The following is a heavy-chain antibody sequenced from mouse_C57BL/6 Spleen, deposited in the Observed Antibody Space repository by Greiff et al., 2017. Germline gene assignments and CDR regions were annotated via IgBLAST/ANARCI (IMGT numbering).Heavy chain of an antibody. CDR2: LHPNRGST. J-gene: IGHJ1*03. V-gene: IGHV1-64*01. Sequence: VQLQQPGAELVKPGASVKLSCKASGYTFTSYWLPWVKQRPGQGLEWIGMLHPNRGSTNYNEKFKSKATLTVDKSSSTAYMQLSSLTSEDAAVYYCARTTVGYFDVWGTGTTVTVSS. D-gene: IGHD1-1*01. CDR1: GYTFTSYW. CDR3: ARTTVGYFDV.